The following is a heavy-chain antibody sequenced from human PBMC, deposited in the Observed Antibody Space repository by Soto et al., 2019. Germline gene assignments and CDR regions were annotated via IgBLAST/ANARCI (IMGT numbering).Heavy chain of an antibody. CDR3: AGGLPNNFDWLPFDY. Sequence: PGGSLRLSCAASGFTFSSYAMSWVRQAPGKGLEWVSAISGSGGSTYYADSVKGRFTISRDNSKNTLYLQMNSLRAEDTAVYYCAGGLPNNFDWLPFDYWGQGTLVTVSS. V-gene: IGHV3-23*01. CDR1: GFTFSSYA. CDR2: ISGSGGST. D-gene: IGHD3-9*01. J-gene: IGHJ4*02.